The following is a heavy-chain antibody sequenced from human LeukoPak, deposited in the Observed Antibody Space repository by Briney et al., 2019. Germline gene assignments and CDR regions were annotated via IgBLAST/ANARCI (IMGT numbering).Heavy chain of an antibody. CDR3: ARDKMGGSGSYYNWFDP. V-gene: IGHV1-2*02. CDR1: GYTFTGYY. J-gene: IGHJ5*02. CDR2: INPNSGGT. Sequence: GASVKVSCKASGYTFTGYYMHWVRQAPGQGLEWMGWINPNSGGTNYAQKFQGRVTMTRDTSISTAYMELSRLRSDNTAVYYCARDKMGGSGSYYNWFDPWGQGTLVTVSS. D-gene: IGHD3-10*01.